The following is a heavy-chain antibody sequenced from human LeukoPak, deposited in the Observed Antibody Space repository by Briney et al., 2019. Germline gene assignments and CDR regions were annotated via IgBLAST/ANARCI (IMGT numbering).Heavy chain of an antibody. Sequence: ASVKVSCKASGYTFTSYYMHWVRQAPGQGLEWMGIVNPSGGSTSYAQKFQGRITMTRDTSTSTVYMELSSLRSEDTAVYYCARPSYYYGSGNLNYFDYWGQGTLVTVSS. CDR2: VNPSGGST. CDR3: ARPSYYYGSGNLNYFDY. D-gene: IGHD3-10*01. V-gene: IGHV1-46*01. CDR1: GYTFTSYY. J-gene: IGHJ4*02.